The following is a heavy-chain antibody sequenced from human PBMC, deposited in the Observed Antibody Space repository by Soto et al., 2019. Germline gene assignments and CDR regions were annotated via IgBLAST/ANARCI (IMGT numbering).Heavy chain of an antibody. CDR2: INPNSGGT. Sequence: AASVKVSCKASGYTFTGYYMHWVRQAPGQGLEWMGWINPNSGGTNYAQKFQGRVTMTRDTSISTAYMELSRLRSDDTAVYYCARNKFNVLLYGRLQQNGMDVWGQGTMVTVSS. J-gene: IGHJ6*02. V-gene: IGHV1-2*02. D-gene: IGHD3-10*01. CDR1: GYTFTGYY. CDR3: ARNKFNVLLYGRLQQNGMDV.